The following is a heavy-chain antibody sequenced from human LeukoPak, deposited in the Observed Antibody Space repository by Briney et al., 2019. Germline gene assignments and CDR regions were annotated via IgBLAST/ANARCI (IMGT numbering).Heavy chain of an antibody. Sequence: PGGPLRLSCTASGFTFRSYAMNWVREAPGKGLEGVSGIGPGGIFTYYADSVKGRFTIFRDNSRNTLYLQMNSLRADDTAVYYCAKDLDYTNSGYYFDYWGQGTPVTVSS. D-gene: IGHD4-11*01. J-gene: IGHJ4*02. CDR3: AKDLDYTNSGYYFDY. CDR2: IGPGGIFT. V-gene: IGHV3-23*01. CDR1: GFTFRSYA.